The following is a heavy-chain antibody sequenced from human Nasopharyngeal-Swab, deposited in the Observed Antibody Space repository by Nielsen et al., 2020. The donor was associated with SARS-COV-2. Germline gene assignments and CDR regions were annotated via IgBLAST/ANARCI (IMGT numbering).Heavy chain of an antibody. V-gene: IGHV4-34*01. CDR3: SRVLRGVAARPLGFGYYYYYYMDV. Sequence: WIRKPPGKGLEWIGEINHSGSNNYNPSLKSRVTISVDTSKNQFSLKLSSVTAADTAVYYCSRVLRGVAARPLGFGYYYYYYMDVWGKGTTVTVSS. J-gene: IGHJ6*03. D-gene: IGHD6-6*01. CDR2: INHSGSN.